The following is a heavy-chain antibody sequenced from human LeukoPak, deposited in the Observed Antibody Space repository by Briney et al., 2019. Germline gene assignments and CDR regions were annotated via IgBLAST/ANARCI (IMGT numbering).Heavy chain of an antibody. CDR1: GYTFPSYY. CDR2: INPNGGST. V-gene: IGHV1-46*01. J-gene: IGHJ4*02. D-gene: IGHD3-10*01. CDR3: ARGLMVRGVTH. Sequence: ASVKVSCKASGYTFPSYYMHWVRQAPGQGLEWMGLINPNGGSTSYAQKFQGRVTMTRDTSTSTVYMELSSLRSEDTAVYYCARGLMVRGVTHWCQGTLVTVSS.